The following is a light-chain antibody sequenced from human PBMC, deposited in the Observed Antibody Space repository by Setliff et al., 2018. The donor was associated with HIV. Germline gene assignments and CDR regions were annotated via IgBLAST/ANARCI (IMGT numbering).Light chain of an antibody. CDR1: SSDVGGYKY. V-gene: IGLV2-14*01. J-gene: IGLJ1*01. CDR2: EVS. Sequence: LAQPASVSGSPGQSITISCTGTSSDVGGYKYVYWYQQHPGKAPKLMIYEVSNRPSGISNRFSGSKSGNTASLTISGLQAEDEADYYCSSYRSGNTLVFGTGTKVTV. CDR3: SSYRSGNTLV.